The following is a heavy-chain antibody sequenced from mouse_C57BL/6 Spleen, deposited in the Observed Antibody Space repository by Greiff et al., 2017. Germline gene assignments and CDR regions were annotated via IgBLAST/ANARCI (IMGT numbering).Heavy chain of an antibody. V-gene: IGHV1-18*01. CDR1: GYTFTDYN. D-gene: IGHD1-1*01. CDR2: INPNNGGT. CDR3: ARRRYYYGSSLGYFDY. J-gene: IGHJ2*01. Sequence: VQLKESGPELVKPGASVKIPCKASGYTFTDYNMDWVKQSHGKSLEWIGDINPNNGGTIYNQKFKGKATLTVDKSSSTAYMELRSLTSEDTAVYYCARRRYYYGSSLGYFDYWGQGTTLTVSS.